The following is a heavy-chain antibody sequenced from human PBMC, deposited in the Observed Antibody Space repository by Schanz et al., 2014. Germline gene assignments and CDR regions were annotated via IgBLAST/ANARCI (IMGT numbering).Heavy chain of an antibody. CDR1: GFIFNDYY. V-gene: IGHV3-11*01. D-gene: IGHD1-1*01. Sequence: QVQLVESGGGLVKPGGSLRLSCAASGFIFNDYYMNWIRQAPGKGLEWLSYISRDGTTSYYADSVKGRFTISRDNAKNSLYLEMTSLRGEDTAVYYCAREGNNWSLDYWGQGTLVTVSS. J-gene: IGHJ4*02. CDR3: AREGNNWSLDY. CDR2: ISRDGTTS.